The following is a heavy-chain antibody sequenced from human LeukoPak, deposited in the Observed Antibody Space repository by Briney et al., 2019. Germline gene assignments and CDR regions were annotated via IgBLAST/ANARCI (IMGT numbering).Heavy chain of an antibody. CDR3: ARRFSSGWIGAFDI. D-gene: IGHD6-19*01. CDR2: ISSSSSYI. V-gene: IGHV3-21*01. J-gene: IGHJ3*02. Sequence: PGGSLRLSCAASGFTFSSYSMNWVRQAPGKGLEWVSSISSSSSYIYYADSVKGRFTISRDNAKHSLYLQMNSLRGEDTAVYYCARRFSSGWIGAFDIWGQGTMVTVSS. CDR1: GFTFSSYS.